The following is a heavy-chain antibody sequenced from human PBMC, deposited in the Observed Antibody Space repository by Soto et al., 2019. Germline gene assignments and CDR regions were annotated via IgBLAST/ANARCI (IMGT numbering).Heavy chain of an antibody. CDR2: IYYSGST. Sequence: SETLSLTCTVSGGSISGYYWSWIRQPPGKGLEWIGYIYYSGSTIYNPSLKSRVTISVDTSKNQFSLKLSSVTAADTAVYYCARARYGSSGYYYFDYWGQGTLVTVPS. CDR1: GGSISGYY. V-gene: IGHV4-59*01. J-gene: IGHJ4*02. CDR3: ARARYGSSGYYYFDY. D-gene: IGHD3-22*01.